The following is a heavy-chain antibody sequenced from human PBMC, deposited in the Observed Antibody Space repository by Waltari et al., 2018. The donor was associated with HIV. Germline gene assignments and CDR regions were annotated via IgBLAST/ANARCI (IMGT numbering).Heavy chain of an antibody. CDR1: GYTFSDYY. CDR2: INPNSGGR. CDR3: ARVFRGTVNYFDSRLGH. J-gene: IGHJ5*02. Sequence: QVQLVQSGAEVKKPGASVKVPCKASGYTFSDYYMHRVRQAPGQGLEWLGWINPNSGGRKYAEKFQGRVTMTRDTSISTAYMELSRLRFDDTAVYYCARVFRGTVNYFDSRLGHWGQGTLVTVSS. D-gene: IGHD3-22*01. V-gene: IGHV1-2*02.